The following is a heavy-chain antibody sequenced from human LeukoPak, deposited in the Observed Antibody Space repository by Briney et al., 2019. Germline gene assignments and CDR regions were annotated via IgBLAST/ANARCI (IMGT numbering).Heavy chain of an antibody. Sequence: GGSLRLSCVASGFSFSSYWMSWVRQTPGKGLEWVANIKQEGSARYYVDSVTGRFTISRDNAMNSLYLQMNSLKTEDTAVYYCTRIPNYYYGSGSDLGYWGQGTLVTVSS. V-gene: IGHV3-7*03. CDR3: TRIPNYYYGSGSDLGY. D-gene: IGHD3-10*01. CDR2: IKQEGSAR. CDR1: GFSFSSYW. J-gene: IGHJ4*02.